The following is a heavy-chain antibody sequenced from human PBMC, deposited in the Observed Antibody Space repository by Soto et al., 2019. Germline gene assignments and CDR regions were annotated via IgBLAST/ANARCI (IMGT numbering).Heavy chain of an antibody. CDR1: GGTFSRYA. V-gene: IGHV1-69*01. J-gene: IGHJ6*04. CDR3: ASSSYYTISGLFRDADLYSMDV. D-gene: IGHD3-22*01. CDR2: LDPIFHTT. Sequence: QVQLMQSGAEVKKPGSSVKVSCKASGGTFSRYAITWVLQAPGQGLEWMGGLDPIFHTTNYKQKFQGRFTITADESTSIAYLARSRLRSDDTAVYYCASSSYYTISGLFRDADLYSMDVGGKGPTVTVSS.